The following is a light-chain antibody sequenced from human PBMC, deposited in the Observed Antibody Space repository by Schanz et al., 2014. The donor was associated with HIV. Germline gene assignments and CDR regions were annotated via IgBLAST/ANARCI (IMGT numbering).Light chain of an antibody. CDR2: GAS. Sequence: EIVMTQSPATLSVSPGERATLSCRASQSITNYLAWYQQKPGQAPRLLMHGASTRATGIPARFSGSGSGTDFTLTISSLEPEDFAVYYCQQRSNWPPGITFGGGTKVEIK. V-gene: IGKV3-11*01. CDR3: QQRSNWPPGIT. CDR1: QSITNY. J-gene: IGKJ4*01.